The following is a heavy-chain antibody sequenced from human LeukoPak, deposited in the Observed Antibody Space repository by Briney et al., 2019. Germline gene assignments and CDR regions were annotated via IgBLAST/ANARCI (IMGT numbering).Heavy chain of an antibody. CDR2: IKSKTDGGTT. J-gene: IGHJ4*02. CDR3: TTGRGYYYGVDY. D-gene: IGHD5-18*01. Sequence: GGSLRLSCAASGFTFSDAWMTWVRQVPGKGLEWVGAIKSKTDGGTTDYAAPVKVRFTISSDNSENTVYLQMNSLKTEDTALYYCTTGRGYYYGVDYWGQGTLVTVSS. V-gene: IGHV3-15*01. CDR1: GFTFSDAW.